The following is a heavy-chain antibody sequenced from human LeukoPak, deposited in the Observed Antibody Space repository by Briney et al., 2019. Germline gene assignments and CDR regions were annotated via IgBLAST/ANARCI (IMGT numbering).Heavy chain of an antibody. CDR2: ISGSGGST. V-gene: IGHV3-23*01. J-gene: IGHJ5*02. CDR1: GFTFSSYA. Sequence: GGSLRLSCAASGFTFSSYAMSWVRQVPGKGLEWVSAISGSGGSTYYADSVKGRFTISRDNSKNTLYLQMNSLRAEDTAVYYCAKVNEVAVAGHNWFDPWGQGTLVTVSS. D-gene: IGHD6-19*01. CDR3: AKVNEVAVAGHNWFDP.